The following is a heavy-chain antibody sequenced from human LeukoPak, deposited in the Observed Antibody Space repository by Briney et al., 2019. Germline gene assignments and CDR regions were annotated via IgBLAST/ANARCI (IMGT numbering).Heavy chain of an antibody. CDR3: ARTSMRAFDT. D-gene: IGHD2/OR15-2a*01. Sequence: GGSLRLSCAASGFTLSSYSMNWVRQAPGKGLEWVSSISSSSSTIYYADSVRGRFTISRDNGKNSLYLQMNSLRDEDTAVYYCARTSMRAFDTWGQGTMVTVSS. V-gene: IGHV3-48*02. CDR1: GFTLSSYS. CDR2: ISSSSSTI. J-gene: IGHJ3*02.